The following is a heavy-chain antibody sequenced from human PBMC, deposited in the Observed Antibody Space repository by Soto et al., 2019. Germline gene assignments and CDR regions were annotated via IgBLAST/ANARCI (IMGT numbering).Heavy chain of an antibody. CDR3: ARRRIYNGYDS. CDR1: GFSLNTSGVG. D-gene: IGHD5-12*01. CDR2: IYWDDDQ. Sequence: QITLKESGPTLVKPTQTLTLTCTFSGFSLNTSGVGVGWIRQAPGEALEWLGVIYWDDDQRYSPALRNRLTITKDTSKNQVVPTMTNMNPVDAGTYYCARRRIYNGYDSWGQGTLVTVSS. V-gene: IGHV2-5*02. J-gene: IGHJ4*02.